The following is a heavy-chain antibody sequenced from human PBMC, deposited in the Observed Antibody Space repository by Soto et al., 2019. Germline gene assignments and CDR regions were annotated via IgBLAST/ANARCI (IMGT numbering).Heavy chain of an antibody. V-gene: IGHV3-64D*06. CDR3: GRKEVSGPTDY. Sequence: PGGSLRLSCSASGFTFSTSPMHWVRQAPGKGLEYVSAISPTGGTTYYADSLKGRFTTSRDNSKSTLYLHMSSLRTEDTAVYYCGRKEVSGPTDYWGQGTLVTVS. CDR2: ISPTGGTT. J-gene: IGHJ4*02. CDR1: GFTFSTSP.